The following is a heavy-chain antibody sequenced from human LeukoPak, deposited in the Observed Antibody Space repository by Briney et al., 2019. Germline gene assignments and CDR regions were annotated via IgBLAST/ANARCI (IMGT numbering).Heavy chain of an antibody. CDR2: INHSGST. CDR3: ARGLHFDRGAVAIY. D-gene: IGHD6-19*01. CDR1: GGSFSGYY. V-gene: IGHV4-34*01. J-gene: IGHJ4*02. Sequence: SETLSLTCAVYGGSFSGYYWSWISQPPGKGLEWHGEINHSGSTNYNPSLKSRVTISVDTSKNQFSLKLSSVTAADTAVYYCARGLHFDRGAVAIYWGQGTLVTVSS.